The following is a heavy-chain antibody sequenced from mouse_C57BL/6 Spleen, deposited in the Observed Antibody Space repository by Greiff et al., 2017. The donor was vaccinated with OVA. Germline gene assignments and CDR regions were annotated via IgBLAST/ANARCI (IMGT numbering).Heavy chain of an antibody. CDR1: GFTFSDYG. J-gene: IGHJ4*01. CDR3: ARLYYEYDYAMDY. D-gene: IGHD2-4*01. Sequence: EVMLVESGGGLVKPGGSLKLSCAASGFTFSDYGMHWVRQAPEKGLEWVAYISSGSSTIYYADTVKGRFTISRDNAKNTLFLQMTSLRSEDTAMYYCARLYYEYDYAMDYWGQGTSVTVSS. V-gene: IGHV5-17*01. CDR2: ISSGSSTI.